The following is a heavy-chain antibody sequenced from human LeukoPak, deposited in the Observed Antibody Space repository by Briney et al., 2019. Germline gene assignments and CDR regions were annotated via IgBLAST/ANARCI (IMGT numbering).Heavy chain of an antibody. CDR1: GFTFSSYE. CDR3: ARDEYDIVATGTNYFDY. Sequence: PGGSLRLSCAASGFTFSSYEMNWVRQAPGKGLEWVSSIRSSGSTIYYADSVMGRFTISRDNAKNSLYLQMDSLRAEDTAVYYCARDEYDIVATGTNYFDYWGQGTLVTVSS. V-gene: IGHV3-48*03. J-gene: IGHJ4*02. D-gene: IGHD6-13*01. CDR2: IRSSGSTI.